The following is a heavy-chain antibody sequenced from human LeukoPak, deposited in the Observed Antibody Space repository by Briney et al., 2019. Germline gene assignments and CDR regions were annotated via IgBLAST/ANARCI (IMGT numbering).Heavy chain of an antibody. J-gene: IGHJ4*02. V-gene: IGHV3-30*18. Sequence: GRSLRLSCAASGFTLSSYGMHWVRQAPGKGLEWVAVISYDGTNKYYADSVKGRFTISRDNSKNTLYLQMNSLRAEDTSVYYCAKDPGIWFGEPYFDYWGQGTLVTVSS. CDR3: AKDPGIWFGEPYFDY. CDR1: GFTLSSYG. D-gene: IGHD3-10*01. CDR2: ISYDGTNK.